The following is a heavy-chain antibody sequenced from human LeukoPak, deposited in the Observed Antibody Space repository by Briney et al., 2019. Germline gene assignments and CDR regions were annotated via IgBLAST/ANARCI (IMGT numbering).Heavy chain of an antibody. V-gene: IGHV1-2*02. CDR2: INPNSGGT. J-gene: IGHJ4*02. CDR1: GYTFTGYY. Sequence: ASVKVSCKASGYTFTGYYMHWVRQAPGQGLEWMGWINPNSGGTNYAQKFQGRVTMTSDTSISIAYMDLSGLRSDDTALYYCARGGGYGSSWYEAYWGQGTLVTVSS. D-gene: IGHD6-13*01. CDR3: ARGGGYGSSWYEAY.